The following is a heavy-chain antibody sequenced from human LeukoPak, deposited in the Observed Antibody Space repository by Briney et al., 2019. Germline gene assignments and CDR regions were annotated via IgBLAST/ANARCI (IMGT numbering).Heavy chain of an antibody. J-gene: IGHJ4*02. D-gene: IGHD6-13*01. CDR2: INWNGGST. V-gene: IGHV3-20*04. CDR1: GFTFDDYG. Sequence: GGSLRLSCAASGFTFDDYGMSWVRQAPGKGLEWVSGINWNGGSTGYADSVKGRLTISRDNAKNSLYLQMNSLRAEDTALCYCARVDSSSWASWGQGTLVTVFS. CDR3: ARVDSSSWAS.